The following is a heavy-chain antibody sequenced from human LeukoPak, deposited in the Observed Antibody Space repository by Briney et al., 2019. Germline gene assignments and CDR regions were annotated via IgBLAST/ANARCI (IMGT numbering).Heavy chain of an antibody. Sequence: SETLSLTCTVSGGSISSSSYYWGWIRQPPGKGLEWIGSIYYSGSTYYNPSLKSRVTISVDTSKNQFSLKLSSVTAADTAVYYCASSIKTYYYDSSGYYPLGLSTTPFDYWGQGTLITVSS. CDR3: ASSIKTYYYDSSGYYPLGLSTTPFDY. V-gene: IGHV4-39*01. CDR2: IYYSGST. D-gene: IGHD3-22*01. J-gene: IGHJ4*02. CDR1: GGSISSSSYY.